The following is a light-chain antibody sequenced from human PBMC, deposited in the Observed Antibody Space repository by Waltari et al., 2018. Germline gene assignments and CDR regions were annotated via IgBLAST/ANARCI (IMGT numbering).Light chain of an antibody. Sequence: DIQMTQSPSSLSASVGDRVTITCRARHGISNYLAWYQQKPGKVPKPLIYDASTLQSGVPSRFSGSGSGTDFTLTIGRLEPEDYAVYYCQQYENSPLTFGGGTQVETK. CDR3: QQYENSPLT. J-gene: IGKJ4*01. CDR1: HGISNY. V-gene: IGKV1-27*01. CDR2: DAS.